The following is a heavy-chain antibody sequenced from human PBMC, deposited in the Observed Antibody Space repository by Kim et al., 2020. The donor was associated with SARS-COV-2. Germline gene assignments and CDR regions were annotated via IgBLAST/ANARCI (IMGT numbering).Heavy chain of an antibody. CDR2: IYYSGST. J-gene: IGHJ4*02. V-gene: IGHV4-39*07. CDR1: GGSISSSSYY. CDR3: AREGGFGELHY. Sequence: SETLSLTCTVSGGSISSSSYYWGWIRQPPGKGLEWIGSIYYSGSTYYNPSLKSRVTISVDTSKNQFSLKLSSVTAADTAVYYCAREGGFGELHYWGQGTLVTVSS. D-gene: IGHD3-10*01.